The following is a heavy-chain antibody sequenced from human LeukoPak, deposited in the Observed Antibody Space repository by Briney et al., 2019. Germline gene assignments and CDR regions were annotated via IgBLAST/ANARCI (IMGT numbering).Heavy chain of an antibody. V-gene: IGHV4-39*01. J-gene: IGHJ4*02. CDR3: ARTSLSRGY. CDR2: IYYTGST. Sequence: AETLSHTCTVSGGSISSPTHYWAWIRQPPGKGLEWIGSIYYTGSTYYNLSLKSRLTISVDTSKSQFSLKLSSVTAADTAVYFCARTSLSRGYWGQGTLVTVSS. D-gene: IGHD2/OR15-2a*01. CDR1: GGSISSPTHY.